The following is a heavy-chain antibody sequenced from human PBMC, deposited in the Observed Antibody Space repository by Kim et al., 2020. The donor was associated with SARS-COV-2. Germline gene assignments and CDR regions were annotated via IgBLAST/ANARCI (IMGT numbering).Heavy chain of an antibody. D-gene: IGHD3-22*01. J-gene: IGHJ3*02. CDR3: TRSPYYYDSPGGDAFDI. Sequence: VKGRFTISRDDSKSIAYLQMNSLKTEDTAVYYCTRSPYYYDSPGGDAFDIWGQGTMVTVSS. V-gene: IGHV3-49*02.